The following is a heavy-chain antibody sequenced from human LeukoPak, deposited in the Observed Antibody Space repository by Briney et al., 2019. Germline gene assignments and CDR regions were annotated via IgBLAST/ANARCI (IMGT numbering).Heavy chain of an antibody. Sequence: GASVKVSCKASGYTFTGYYMHWVRQAPGQGLEWMGWINPNSGGTNYAQKFQGRVTMTRDTSISTAYMELSRLRSDDTAVYYCARVGRRYQLPSYNWFDPWGQGTLVTVSS. J-gene: IGHJ5*02. D-gene: IGHD2-2*01. CDR3: ARVGRRYQLPSYNWFDP. CDR1: GYTFTGYY. V-gene: IGHV1-2*02. CDR2: INPNSGGT.